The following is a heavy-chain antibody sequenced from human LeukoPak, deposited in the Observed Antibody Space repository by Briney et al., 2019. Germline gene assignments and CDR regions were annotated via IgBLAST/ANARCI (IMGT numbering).Heavy chain of an antibody. J-gene: IGHJ6*03. CDR1: GGSISSYY. V-gene: IGHV4-34*01. CDR3: ARGSGIYYYMDV. Sequence: SETLSLTCTVSGGSISSYYWSWIRQPPGKGLEWIGEINHSGSTNYNPSLKSRVTISVDTSKNQFSLKLSSVTAADTAVYYCARGSGIYYYMDVWGQGTTVTVSS. CDR2: INHSGST.